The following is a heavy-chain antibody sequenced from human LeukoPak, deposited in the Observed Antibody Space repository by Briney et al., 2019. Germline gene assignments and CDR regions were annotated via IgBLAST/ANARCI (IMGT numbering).Heavy chain of an antibody. Sequence: SETLSLTCAVYGGSFSGYYWSWIRQPPGKGLEWIGEINRSGSTNYNPSLKSRVTISVDTSKNQFSLKLSSVTAADTAVYYCARGAVAGTSFDYWGQGTLVTVSS. CDR3: ARGAVAGTSFDY. J-gene: IGHJ4*02. V-gene: IGHV4-34*01. CDR1: GGSFSGYY. D-gene: IGHD6-19*01. CDR2: INRSGST.